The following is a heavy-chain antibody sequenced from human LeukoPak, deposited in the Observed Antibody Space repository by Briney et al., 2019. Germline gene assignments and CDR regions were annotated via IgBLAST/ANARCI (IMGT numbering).Heavy chain of an antibody. CDR1: GGSISSYY. J-gene: IGHJ4*02. Sequence: SETLSLTCTVSGGSISSYYWSWIRRPPGKGLEWIGYIYYSGSTNYNPSLKSRVTISVDTSKNQFSLKLSSVTAADTAVYYCARDGDYGDLDYWGQGTLVTVSS. V-gene: IGHV4-59*01. CDR3: ARDGDYGDLDY. CDR2: IYYSGST. D-gene: IGHD4-17*01.